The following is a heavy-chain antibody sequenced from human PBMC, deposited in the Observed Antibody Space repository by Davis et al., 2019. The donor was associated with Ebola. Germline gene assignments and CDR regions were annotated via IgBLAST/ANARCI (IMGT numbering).Heavy chain of an antibody. CDR3: AKVEMATPGY. CDR1: GFTFSSYW. J-gene: IGHJ4*02. CDR2: IRQDGSDK. Sequence: GESLKISCAASGFTFSSYWMSWVRQAPGKGLEWVANIRQDGSDKYYVDSVSGRFTISRDNSKNTLYLQMNSLRAEDTAVYYCAKVEMATPGYWGQGTLVTVSS. V-gene: IGHV3-7*01. D-gene: IGHD5-24*01.